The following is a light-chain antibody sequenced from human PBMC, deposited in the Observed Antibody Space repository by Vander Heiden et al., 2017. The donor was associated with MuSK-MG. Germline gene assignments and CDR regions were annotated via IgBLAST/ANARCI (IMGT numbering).Light chain of an antibody. CDR1: SSDVGGYDY. Sequence: QSALTQPASVSGSPGQSVTISCTGTSSDVGGYDYVSWYQQHPGKAPKLMIYDVSNRPSGVSNRFSGSKSGNTASLTISGRQAEDEADYFCNSFTSSSTQVFGGGTKLTVL. J-gene: IGLJ2*01. CDR2: DVS. V-gene: IGLV2-14*03. CDR3: NSFTSSSTQV.